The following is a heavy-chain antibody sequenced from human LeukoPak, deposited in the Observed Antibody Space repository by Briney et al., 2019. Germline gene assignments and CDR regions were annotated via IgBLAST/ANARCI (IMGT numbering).Heavy chain of an antibody. CDR1: GFTFSSYG. CDR2: IWYDGSNK. D-gene: IGHD4-23*01. V-gene: IGHV3-33*01. J-gene: IGHJ4*02. Sequence: GGSLRLTCAASGFTFSSYGMHWVRQAPGKGLEWVAVIWYDGSNKYYADSVKGRFTISRDNSKNTLYLQMNSLRAEDTAVYYCARERSTVAPPHPFDYWGQGTLVTVSS. CDR3: ARERSTVAPPHPFDY.